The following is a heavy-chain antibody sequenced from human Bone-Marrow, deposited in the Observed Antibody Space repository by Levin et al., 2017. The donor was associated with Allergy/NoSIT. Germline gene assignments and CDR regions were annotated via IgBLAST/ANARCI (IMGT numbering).Heavy chain of an antibody. J-gene: IGHJ2*01. V-gene: IGHV5-51*01. Sequence: GGSLRLSCKGSGYSFTSYWIGWVRQMPGKGLEWMGIIYPGDSDTRYSPSFQGQVTISADKSISTAYLQWSSLKASDTAMYYCARPRGEYQHPGYFDRWGRGTLVTVSS. D-gene: IGHD2-2*01. CDR3: ARPRGEYQHPGYFDR. CDR2: IYPGDSDT. CDR1: GYSFTSYW.